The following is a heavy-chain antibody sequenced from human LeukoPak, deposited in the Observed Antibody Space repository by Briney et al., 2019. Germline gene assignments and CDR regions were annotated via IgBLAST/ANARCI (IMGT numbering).Heavy chain of an antibody. J-gene: IGHJ4*02. CDR3: AKDSYGGYNDFGIDS. V-gene: IGHV3-48*01. D-gene: IGHD5-12*01. CDR1: GFTFSSYS. Sequence: GGSLRLSCAASGFTFSSYSMNWVRQAPGKGLEWVSYISSSSSTIYYADSVKGRFTISRDNAKNTEYLQMDSLRPEDTAIYYCAKDSYGGYNDFGIDSWGQGTLVSVSS. CDR2: ISSSSSTI.